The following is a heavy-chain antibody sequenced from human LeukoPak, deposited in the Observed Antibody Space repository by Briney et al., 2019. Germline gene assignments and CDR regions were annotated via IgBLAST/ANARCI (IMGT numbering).Heavy chain of an antibody. V-gene: IGHV4-59*12. CDR1: GDSISSYY. Sequence: SETLSLTCTVSGDSISSYYWSWIRQPPGKGLEWIGYIHYSGSTNYNPSLKSRVTISVDTSKNQFSLKLSSVTAADTAVYYCARFSGWYSWADYWGQGTLVTVSS. D-gene: IGHD6-19*01. J-gene: IGHJ4*02. CDR3: ARFSGWYSWADY. CDR2: IHYSGST.